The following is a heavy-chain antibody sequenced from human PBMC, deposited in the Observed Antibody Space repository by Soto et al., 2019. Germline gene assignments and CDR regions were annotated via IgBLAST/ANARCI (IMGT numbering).Heavy chain of an antibody. CDR1: GGSISSSSYY. CDR3: ARRRSDSSGYYYSN. V-gene: IGHV4-39*01. CDR2: IYYSGST. D-gene: IGHD3-22*01. J-gene: IGHJ4*02. Sequence: SETLSLTCTVSGGSISSSSYYWGWIRQPPGKGLEWIGSIYYSGSTYYNPSLKSRVTISVDTSKNQFSLKLSSVTAADTAVYYCARRRSDSSGYYYSNWGQGTLVTVPQ.